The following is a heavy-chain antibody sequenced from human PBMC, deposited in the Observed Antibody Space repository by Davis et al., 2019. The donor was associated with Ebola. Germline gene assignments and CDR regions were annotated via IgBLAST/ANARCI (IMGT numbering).Heavy chain of an antibody. CDR3: ARDRDYDYIWGSYRPDAFDI. CDR2: IGTAGDT. CDR1: GFTFSSYD. Sequence: PGGSLRLSCAACGFTFSSYDMHWVRQATGKGLEWVSAIGTAGDTYYPGSVKGQFTISRENAKNSLYLQMNSLRAGDTAVYYCARDRDYDYIWGSYRPDAFDIWGQGTMVTVSS. D-gene: IGHD3-16*02. V-gene: IGHV3-13*03. J-gene: IGHJ3*02.